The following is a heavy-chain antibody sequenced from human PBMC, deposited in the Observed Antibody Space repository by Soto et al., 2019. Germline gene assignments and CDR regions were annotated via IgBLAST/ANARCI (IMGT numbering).Heavy chain of an antibody. CDR2: ISGSGGST. CDR1: GFTFSSYA. CDR3: AKSPLDFGVVPILRNHYYYYYGMDV. V-gene: IGHV3-23*01. J-gene: IGHJ6*02. Sequence: PGGSLRLSCAASGFTFSSYAMSWVRQAPGKGLEWVSAISGSGGSTYYADSVKGRFTISRDNSKNTLYLQMNSLRAEDTAVYYCAKSPLDFGVVPILRNHYYYYYGMDVWGQGTTVTVSS. D-gene: IGHD3-3*01.